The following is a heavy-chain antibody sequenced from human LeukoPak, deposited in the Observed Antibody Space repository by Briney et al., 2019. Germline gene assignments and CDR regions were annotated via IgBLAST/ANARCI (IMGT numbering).Heavy chain of an antibody. D-gene: IGHD3-9*01. J-gene: IGHJ5*02. CDR3: ARLEGTGYRGGWFDP. CDR1: GYTFTGYY. CDR2: INPNSGGT. V-gene: IGHV1-2*02. Sequence: ASVKVSCKASGYTFTGYYMHWVRQAPGQGLEWMGWINPNSGGTNYAQKFQGRVTMTRDTSISTASLELRSLTSDDAAVYYCARLEGTGYRGGWFDPWGQGSLVTVSS.